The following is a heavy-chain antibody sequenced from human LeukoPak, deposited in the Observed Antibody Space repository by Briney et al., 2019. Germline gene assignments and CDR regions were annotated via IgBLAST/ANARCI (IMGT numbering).Heavy chain of an antibody. CDR3: GRESFGGHCSRTGCYQYTWVDP. D-gene: IGHD2-2*01. Sequence: SETLSLTCTVSGGSISSLYWTWIRQPPGKRLEWIGNIHNSGSTNYNPSLKSRVTISVDTAKNQFSLRLNSVTAADTAVYYCGRESFGGHCSRTGCYQYTWVDPWGQGSLVTVSS. V-gene: IGHV4-59*11. CDR1: GGSISSLY. CDR2: IHNSGST. J-gene: IGHJ5*02.